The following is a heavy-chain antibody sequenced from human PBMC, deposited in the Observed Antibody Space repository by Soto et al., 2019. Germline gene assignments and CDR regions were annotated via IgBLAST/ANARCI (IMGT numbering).Heavy chain of an antibody. Sequence: GGSLRLPCAAAGFTFRTHCRSWVRQTPGKELERAANIKQDGSEKYYVDSVKGRFTISRDNTKKSLYLQMNSLRAEDTAVYYCASRYLEYCNSASCSAPYDYWGQGTLVTVSS. CDR1: GFTFRTHC. D-gene: IGHD2-2*01. J-gene: IGHJ4*02. CDR3: ASRYLEYCNSASCSAPYDY. CDR2: IKQDGSEK. V-gene: IGHV3-7*05.